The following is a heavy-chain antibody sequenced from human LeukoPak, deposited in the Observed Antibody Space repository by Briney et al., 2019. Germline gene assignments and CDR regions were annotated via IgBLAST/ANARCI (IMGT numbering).Heavy chain of an antibody. CDR1: GFTFSSYA. D-gene: IGHD2-15*01. Sequence: GGSLRLSCVASGFTFSSYAMHWVRQAPGKGLEWVAVISYDGSNKYYADSVKGRFTISRDNSKNTLYLQMNSLRAEDTAVYYCARDSPGYCSGGSCSDAFDIWGQGTMVTVSS. CDR2: ISYDGSNK. J-gene: IGHJ3*02. V-gene: IGHV3-30*04. CDR3: ARDSPGYCSGGSCSDAFDI.